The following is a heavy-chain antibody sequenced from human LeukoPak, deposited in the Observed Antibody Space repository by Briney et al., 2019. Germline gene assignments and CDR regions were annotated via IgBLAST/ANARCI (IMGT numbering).Heavy chain of an antibody. J-gene: IGHJ4*02. D-gene: IGHD1-26*01. CDR2: IYYSGST. CDR1: GGSISSSSYY. CDR3: ARIIGSGSYPQ. Sequence: SETLSLTCTVSGGSISSSSYYWGWIRQPPGKGLEWIGYIYYSGSTNYNPSLKSRVTISVDTSKNQFSLKLSSVTAADTAVYYCARIIGSGSYPQWGQGTLVTVSS. V-gene: IGHV4-61*05.